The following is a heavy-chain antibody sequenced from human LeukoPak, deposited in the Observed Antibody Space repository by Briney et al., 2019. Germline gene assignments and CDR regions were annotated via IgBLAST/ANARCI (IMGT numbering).Heavy chain of an antibody. CDR2: IYTSGST. CDR3: ARDIYRYNWNTVGYYYYGVDV. J-gene: IGHJ6*02. CDR1: GGSISSYY. D-gene: IGHD1/OR15-1a*01. V-gene: IGHV4-4*07. Sequence: SETLSLTCTVSGGSISSYYWSWIRQPAGKGLEWIGRIYTSGSTNYNPSLKSRVTMSVDTSKNQFSLKLSSVTAADTAVYYCARDIYRYNWNTVGYYYYGVDVWGQGTTVTVSS.